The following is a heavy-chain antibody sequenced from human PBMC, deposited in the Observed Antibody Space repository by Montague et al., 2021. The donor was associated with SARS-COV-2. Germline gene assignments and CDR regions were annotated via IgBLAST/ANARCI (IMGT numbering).Heavy chain of an antibody. Sequence: SETLSPTCSVSGGSINNYYWGWVRQSPGKGLEWIGHIYYSGSVTTSYNPSLKSRVSISVDTSENQFSLKLTSVTAADTAVYYCARRGGGEVFARFMYWYFDVWSRGSLVTVSS. J-gene: IGHJ2*01. CDR2: IYYSGSVTT. CDR1: GGSINNYY. CDR3: ARRGGGEVFARFMYWYFDV. V-gene: IGHV4-59*13. D-gene: IGHD2-21*01.